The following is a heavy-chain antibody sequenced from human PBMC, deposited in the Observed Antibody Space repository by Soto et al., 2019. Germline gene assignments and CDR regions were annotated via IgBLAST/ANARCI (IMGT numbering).Heavy chain of an antibody. CDR2: IWYDGSNK. CDR1: GFTFSSYG. Sequence: GGSLRLSCAGSGFTFSSYGMHWVRQAPGKGLEWVAVIWYDGSNKYYADSVKGRFTISRDNSKNTLYLQMNSLRAEDTAVYYCARDRTDYYYGMDVWGQGTTVTVSS. J-gene: IGHJ6*02. V-gene: IGHV3-33*01. CDR3: ARDRTDYYYGMDV. D-gene: IGHD1-1*01.